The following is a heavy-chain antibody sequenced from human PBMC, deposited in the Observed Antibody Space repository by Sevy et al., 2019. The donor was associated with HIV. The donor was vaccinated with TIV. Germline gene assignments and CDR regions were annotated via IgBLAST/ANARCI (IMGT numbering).Heavy chain of an antibody. CDR2: INWDGSSA. D-gene: IGHD3-10*01. Sequence: GGSLRLSCEASGFTFGNYAMHWVRQGPGKGLEWVSVINWDGSSAYYADTVDGRFTISRDNSKNSLYVEMSSLTVEDTAIYYCVKDTRKYAGSLEDYFDHWGQGTLVTVSS. CDR1: GFTFGNYA. V-gene: IGHV3-43D*03. J-gene: IGHJ1*01. CDR3: VKDTRKYAGSLEDYFDH.